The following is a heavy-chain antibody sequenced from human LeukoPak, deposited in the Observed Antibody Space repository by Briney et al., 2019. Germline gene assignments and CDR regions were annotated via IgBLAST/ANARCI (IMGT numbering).Heavy chain of an antibody. V-gene: IGHV4-39*01. CDR3: ARHSSGDGYNYGDY. CDR2: IYYSGST. Sequence: PSETLSLTCTVSGGSISSSSYYWGWIRQPPGKGLEWIGSIYYSGSTYYNPSLKSRVTISVDTSKNQFSLKLSSVTAADTAVYYCARHSSGDGYNYGDYWGQGTLVTVSS. D-gene: IGHD5-24*01. CDR1: GGSISSSSYY. J-gene: IGHJ4*02.